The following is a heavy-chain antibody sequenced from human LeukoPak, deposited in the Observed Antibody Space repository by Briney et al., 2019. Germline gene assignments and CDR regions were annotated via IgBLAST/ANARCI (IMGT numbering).Heavy chain of an antibody. CDR3: ASDLGEDSSGYYSAY. D-gene: IGHD3-22*01. CDR1: GYTFTSYY. J-gene: IGHJ4*02. CDR2: INPSGGST. Sequence: GASVKVSCKASGYTFTSYYMHWVRQAPGQGLEWMGIINPSGGSTSYPQKFQGRVTMTRDTSTSTVYMELSSLRSEDTAVYYCASDLGEDSSGYYSAYWGQGTLVTVSS. V-gene: IGHV1-46*01.